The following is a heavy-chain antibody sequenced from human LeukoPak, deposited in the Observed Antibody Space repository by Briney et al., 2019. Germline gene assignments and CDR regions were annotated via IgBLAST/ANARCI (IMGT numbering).Heavy chain of an antibody. J-gene: IGHJ4*02. Sequence: SETLSLTCTVSGGSISSSSYYWGWIRQPPGKGLEWIGSIYYSGSTYYNPSLKSRVTISVDTSKNQFSLKLSSVTAADTAVYYCARFAYYYDSSGYYSFDYWGQGTLVTVSS. CDR3: ARFAYYYDSSGYYSFDY. CDR2: IYYSGST. V-gene: IGHV4-39*07. CDR1: GGSISSSSYY. D-gene: IGHD3-22*01.